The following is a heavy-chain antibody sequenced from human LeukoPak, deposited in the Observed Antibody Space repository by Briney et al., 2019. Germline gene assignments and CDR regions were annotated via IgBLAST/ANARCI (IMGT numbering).Heavy chain of an antibody. D-gene: IGHD4-17*01. J-gene: IGHJ4*02. CDR3: ARGLYGGYEGGY. CDR2: IGTAGDT. CDR1: GFTFSSYD. Sequence: GGSLRLSCAASGFTFSSYDMHWARQATGKGLEWVSVIGTAGDTYYSGSVKGRFTISRENAKNSLYLQMNSLRAGDTAVYYCARGLYGGYEGGYWGQGTLVTVSS. V-gene: IGHV3-13*01.